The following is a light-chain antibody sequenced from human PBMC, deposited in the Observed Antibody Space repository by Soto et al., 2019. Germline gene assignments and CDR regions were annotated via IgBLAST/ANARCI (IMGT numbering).Light chain of an antibody. CDR1: SSDVGSYNL. CDR3: CSYAGSSTVL. Sequence: QSALTQPASVSGSPGQSITISCTGTSSDVGSYNLVSWYQQHPGKAPKLMIYEGSKRPSGVSNRFSGSKSGNTASLTISGLQAEDDADYYCCSYAGSSTVLFGGGTKLTVL. CDR2: EGS. J-gene: IGLJ2*01. V-gene: IGLV2-23*01.